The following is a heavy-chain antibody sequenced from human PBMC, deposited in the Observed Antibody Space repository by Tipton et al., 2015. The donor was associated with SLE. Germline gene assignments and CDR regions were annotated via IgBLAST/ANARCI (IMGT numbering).Heavy chain of an antibody. J-gene: IGHJ4*02. V-gene: IGHV4-39*07. Sequence: TLSLTCTVSGGSISSGRYYWVYFRQPPGKGLEWIGTISYSGSTYYNPSLKSRVTVSVDTSKNQFSLNVSSVTAADTALYYCATDRGRWSFDYWGQGLLVTVSS. D-gene: IGHD4-23*01. CDR1: GGSISSGRYY. CDR2: ISYSGST. CDR3: ATDRGRWSFDY.